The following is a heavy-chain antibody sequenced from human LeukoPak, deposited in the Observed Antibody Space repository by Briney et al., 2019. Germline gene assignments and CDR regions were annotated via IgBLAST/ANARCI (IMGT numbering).Heavy chain of an antibody. CDR2: ILNSGDTK. Sequence: GGSLRLSCAASGFTFRSHAMSWVRQAPGKGLEWVSNILNSGDTKYYADSVKGRFIVSRDNSKNTLYLQMDRLRVDDTAVYYCAKDGLRGYDFDFWGPGTLVTVSS. D-gene: IGHD5-12*01. J-gene: IGHJ5*01. CDR3: AKDGLRGYDFDF. CDR1: GFTFRSHA. V-gene: IGHV3-23*01.